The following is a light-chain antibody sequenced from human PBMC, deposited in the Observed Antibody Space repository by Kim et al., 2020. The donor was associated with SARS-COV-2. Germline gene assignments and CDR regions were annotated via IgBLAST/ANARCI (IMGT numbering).Light chain of an antibody. Sequence: SYELTQPPSVSLAPGKTARITCGGNNIGSKSVHWYQQKPGQAPVLVIYYDNNRPSGIPERFSGSNSGNTATLTISRVEAGDEADYYCQVWDSSSDHRVFGGGTKLTVL. CDR2: YDN. J-gene: IGLJ3*02. V-gene: IGLV3-21*04. CDR1: NIGSKS. CDR3: QVWDSSSDHRV.